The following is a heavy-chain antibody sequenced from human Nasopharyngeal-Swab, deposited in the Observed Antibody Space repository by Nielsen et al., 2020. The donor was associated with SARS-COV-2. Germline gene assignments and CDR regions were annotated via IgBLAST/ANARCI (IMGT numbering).Heavy chain of an antibody. J-gene: IGHJ4*02. CDR3: ARKRPGVGEGSYYFDY. CDR2: IAHDASNE. CDR1: GFTFSSFG. V-gene: IGHV3-30*03. D-gene: IGHD1-26*01. Sequence: GSLRLSCAASGFTFSSFGMHWVRQAPGKGLEWVAFIAHDASNEYYGDSVKGRFSISRDSSKNTLYLQMDSLRGEDTAVYYCARKRPGVGEGSYYFDYWGQGTLVTVSS.